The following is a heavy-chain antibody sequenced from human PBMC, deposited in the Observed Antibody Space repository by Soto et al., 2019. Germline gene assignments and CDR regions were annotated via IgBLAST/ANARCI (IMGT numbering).Heavy chain of an antibody. CDR3: AAALYDFWSYGMDV. CDR1: GFTFTSSA. J-gene: IGHJ6*02. D-gene: IGHD3-3*01. Sequence: QMQLVQSGPEVKKPGTSVKVSCKASGFTFTSSAVQWVRQARGQRLEWIGWIVVGSGNTNYEQKFQERVTITKDMSTSTAYLELSSLRSEDTAVYYCAAALYDFWSYGMDVWGQGTTVTVSS. CDR2: IVVGSGNT. V-gene: IGHV1-58*01.